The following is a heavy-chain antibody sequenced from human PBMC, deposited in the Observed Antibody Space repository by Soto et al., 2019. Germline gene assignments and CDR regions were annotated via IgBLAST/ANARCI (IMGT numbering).Heavy chain of an antibody. CDR2: IYFSGST. J-gene: IGHJ6*02. CDR1: GGSISSYY. CDR3: ASLVGVPCYYSPGMAP. D-gene: IGHD2-15*01. Sequence: QVQLQESGPGLVKPSETLSLTCTVSGGSISSYYWSWIRQPPGKGLEWIGYIYFSGSTTYNPSLKGEVAISEEPPKTRFPLKLGSVTAAHPALVGCASLVGVPCYYSPGMAPRAQGTTVAVAS. V-gene: IGHV4-59*01.